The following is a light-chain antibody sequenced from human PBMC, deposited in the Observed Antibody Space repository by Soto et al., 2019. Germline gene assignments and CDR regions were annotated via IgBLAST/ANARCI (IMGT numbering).Light chain of an antibody. CDR3: QQYGSSLAL. V-gene: IGKV3-20*01. CDR2: GAS. J-gene: IGKJ5*01. CDR1: QSVSSSY. Sequence: EIVLTQSPGTLSLSPGERATLSCRASQSVSSSYLAWYQQKPGQAPRLLIYGASSRATGIPDRFSGSGSGTDFTLTIGRLEPEDFAVYYCQQYGSSLALFGQGTRLEIK.